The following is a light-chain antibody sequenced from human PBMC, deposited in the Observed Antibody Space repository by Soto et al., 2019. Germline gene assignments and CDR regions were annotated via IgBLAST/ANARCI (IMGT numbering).Light chain of an antibody. CDR3: QQSYCTPWT. V-gene: IGKV1-39*01. Sequence: DIQMTQSPSSLSASVGDRVTITCRASQSISSYLNWYQQKPGKAPKLLIYAASSLQSGVPSRLSGSGSGTDFTLTISSLQPEDFATYYCQQSYCTPWTFGQGTNVAIK. J-gene: IGKJ1*01. CDR1: QSISSY. CDR2: AAS.